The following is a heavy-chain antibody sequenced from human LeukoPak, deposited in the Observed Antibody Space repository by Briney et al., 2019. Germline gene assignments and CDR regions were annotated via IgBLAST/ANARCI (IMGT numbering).Heavy chain of an antibody. CDR1: GFTFSTYW. J-gene: IGHJ4*02. Sequence: GESLRLSCAASGFTFSTYWMSWVRRAPGKGLEWVANIKQDGSDNYYVDSVKGRFTIFRDNAKNSLYLQMYSLRAEDTAVYYCARVRSYWDLDYWGQGTLVTVSS. V-gene: IGHV3-7*01. D-gene: IGHD1-26*01. CDR3: ARVRSYWDLDY. CDR2: IKQDGSDN.